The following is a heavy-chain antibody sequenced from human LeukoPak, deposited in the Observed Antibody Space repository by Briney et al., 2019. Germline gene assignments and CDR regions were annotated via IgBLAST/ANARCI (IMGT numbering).Heavy chain of an antibody. Sequence: GGSLRLSCATSGFSFSRYTMSWVRQAPGKGLEWISYISSSSTTIKYADSVKGRFIISRDNAKNSVYLQMNSLRAEDTAVYYCALIAVDWQQPFDYWGQGTLVTVSS. CDR1: GFSFSRYT. CDR3: ALIAVDWQQPFDY. CDR2: ISSSSTTI. J-gene: IGHJ4*02. V-gene: IGHV3-48*01. D-gene: IGHD6-13*01.